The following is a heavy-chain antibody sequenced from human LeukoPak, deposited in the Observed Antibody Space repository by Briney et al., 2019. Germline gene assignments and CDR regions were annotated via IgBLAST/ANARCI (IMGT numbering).Heavy chain of an antibody. CDR1: GYTLTSYG. D-gene: IGHD6-19*01. CDR2: ISGYNGNT. CDR3: ARVLAVAGDAFDI. V-gene: IGHV1-18*01. Sequence: ASVKVSCKASGYTLTSYGISWVRQAPGQGLEWMGWISGYNGNTNYAQKLQGRVTMTTDTSTSTAYMELRSLRSDDTAVYYCARVLAVAGDAFDIWGQGTMVTVSS. J-gene: IGHJ3*02.